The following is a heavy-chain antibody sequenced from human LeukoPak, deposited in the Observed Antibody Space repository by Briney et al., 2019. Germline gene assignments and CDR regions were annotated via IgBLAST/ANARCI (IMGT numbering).Heavy chain of an antibody. V-gene: IGHV1-2*02. CDR2: INPNTGAT. CDR3: ARAAFYYDSSGHSPDFDY. J-gene: IGHJ4*02. Sequence: ASVKVSCKASGYTFTDYYLHSVRQAPGHGLEGMGWINPNTGATDYAQNFQGRVAMTRDTSISTAYMDLSSLRSDDTAVYYCARAAFYYDSSGHSPDFDYWGQGTLVTVSS. D-gene: IGHD3-22*01. CDR1: GYTFTDYY.